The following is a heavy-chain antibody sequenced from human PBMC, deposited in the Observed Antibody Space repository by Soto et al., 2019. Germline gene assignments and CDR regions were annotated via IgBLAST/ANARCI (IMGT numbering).Heavy chain of an antibody. CDR1: GFTFSTYA. V-gene: IGHV3-23*01. D-gene: IGHD2-15*01. Sequence: EVQLLESGGGLLQPGGSLRLSCAASGFTFSTYAMSWVRQAPGKGLEWVSGISGSGGSTYYADSVKGRFTISRDNSKNSLYLQMNSLRAEDTAVYYCAKEGGSSPTSVHQNWFDPWGQGTLVTVSS. CDR2: ISGSGGST. CDR3: AKEGGSSPTSVHQNWFDP. J-gene: IGHJ5*02.